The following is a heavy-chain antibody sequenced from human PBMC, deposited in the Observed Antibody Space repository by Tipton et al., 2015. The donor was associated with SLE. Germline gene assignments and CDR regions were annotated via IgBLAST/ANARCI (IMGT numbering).Heavy chain of an antibody. CDR2: ISYDGSNK. D-gene: IGHD1-1*01. CDR1: GGTFSSYG. Sequence: QVQLVQSGAEVKKPGSSVKVSCKASGGTFSSYGIGWVRQAPGKGLEWVAVISYDGSNKYYADSVKGRFTISRDNSKNTLYLQMNSLRAEDTAVYYSARDGRREGFDIWGQGTMVTVSS. V-gene: IGHV3-30*04. J-gene: IGHJ3*02. CDR3: ARDGRREGFDI.